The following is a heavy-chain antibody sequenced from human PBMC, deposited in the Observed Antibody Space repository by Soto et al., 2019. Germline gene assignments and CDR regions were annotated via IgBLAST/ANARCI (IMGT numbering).Heavy chain of an antibody. CDR2: ISWDGGST. CDR3: AKETDSSSWYSFDY. D-gene: IGHD6-13*01. V-gene: IGHV3-43*01. CDR1: GFTFDDYT. J-gene: IGHJ4*02. Sequence: GGFLRLSCAASGFTFDDYTMHWVRQAPGKGLEWVSLISWDGGSTYYADSVKGRFTISRDNSKNSLYLQMNSLRTEDTALYYCAKETDSSSWYSFDYWGQGTLVTVSS.